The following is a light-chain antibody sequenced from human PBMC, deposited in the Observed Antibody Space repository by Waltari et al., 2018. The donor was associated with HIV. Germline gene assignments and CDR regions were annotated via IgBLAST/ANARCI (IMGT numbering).Light chain of an antibody. CDR1: SSNIGNNY. CDR2: DSN. V-gene: IGLV1-51*01. CDR3: GTWDTSLSAEV. Sequence: QSVLTQPPSVSAAPGQKVVISCSGSSSNIGNNYVSWFQQLPGTAPKFIIFDSNKGPSGSPDRAAAARSGTSATLTITGLQTGDEADYYCGTWDTSLSAEVFGGGTKVTAL. J-gene: IGLJ3*02.